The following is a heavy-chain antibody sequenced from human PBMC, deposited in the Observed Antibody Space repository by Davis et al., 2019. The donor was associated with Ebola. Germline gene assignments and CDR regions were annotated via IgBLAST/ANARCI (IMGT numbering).Heavy chain of an antibody. CDR2: IYSGGST. Sequence: ESLKISCAASGFTVSSNYMSWVRQAPGKGLEWVSVIYSGGSTYYADSVKGRFTISRDNSKNTLYLQMNSLRAEDTAVYYCARGYGIAAAGTFDYWGQGTLVTVSS. J-gene: IGHJ4*02. D-gene: IGHD6-13*01. CDR1: GFTVSSNY. V-gene: IGHV3-66*01. CDR3: ARGYGIAAAGTFDY.